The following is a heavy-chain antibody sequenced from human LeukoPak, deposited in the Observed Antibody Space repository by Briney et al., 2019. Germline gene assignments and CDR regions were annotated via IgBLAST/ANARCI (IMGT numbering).Heavy chain of an antibody. CDR3: AKDLYGFYAMDV. Sequence: GGSLKLSCAASGFTFSNYVMSWVRQAPGEGLEWVSGISGSGDSSYYADSVKGRFTISRDNSGNTLYLQMNSLRAEDTAVYYCAKDLYGFYAMDVWGQGTTVTVSS. CDR2: ISGSGDSS. CDR1: GFTFSNYV. J-gene: IGHJ6*02. V-gene: IGHV3-23*01. D-gene: IGHD4-17*01.